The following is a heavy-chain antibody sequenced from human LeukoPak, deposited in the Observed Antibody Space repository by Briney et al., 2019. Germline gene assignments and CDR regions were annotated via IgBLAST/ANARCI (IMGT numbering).Heavy chain of an antibody. Sequence: SETLSLTCTVSGGSISSSSYYWGWIRQPPGKGLEWIGSIYYSGSTNYNPSLKSRVTISVDTSKNQFSLKLSSVTAADTAVYYCASYGSGSSSYYFDYWGQGTLVTVSS. CDR1: GGSISSSSYY. J-gene: IGHJ4*02. CDR2: IYYSGST. D-gene: IGHD3-10*01. CDR3: ASYGSGSSSYYFDY. V-gene: IGHV4-39*07.